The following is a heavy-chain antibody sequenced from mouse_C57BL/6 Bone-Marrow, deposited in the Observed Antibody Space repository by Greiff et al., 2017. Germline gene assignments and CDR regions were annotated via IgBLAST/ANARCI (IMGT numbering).Heavy chain of an antibody. J-gene: IGHJ4*01. D-gene: IGHD1-1*01. Sequence: EVMLVESGGGLVKPGGSLKLSCAASGFTFSSYAMSWVRQTPEKRLEWVATISDGGSSTYYPDNVKGRFTISRDNAKNNLYLQMSHLTSEDTAMYYCALITTVVANYAMDYWGQGTSVTVSS. V-gene: IGHV5-4*03. CDR2: ISDGGSST. CDR3: ALITTVVANYAMDY. CDR1: GFTFSSYA.